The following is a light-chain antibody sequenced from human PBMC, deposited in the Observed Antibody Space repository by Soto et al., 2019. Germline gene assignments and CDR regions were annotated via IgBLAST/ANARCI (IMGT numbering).Light chain of an antibody. CDR3: LLYYGGAQIV. J-gene: IGLJ2*01. CDR1: XGAVXXXYY. Sequence: QTVVTQEPSXTVXPGGXXTLTXXSSXGAVXXXYYPNWCXXKPGQAPRAXIYSTRNKHSWTPPRFSGSLLGGKAALKLXXVXPEDEAEYYCLLYYGGAQIVFGXGTTVTVL. V-gene: IGLV7-43*01. CDR2: STR.